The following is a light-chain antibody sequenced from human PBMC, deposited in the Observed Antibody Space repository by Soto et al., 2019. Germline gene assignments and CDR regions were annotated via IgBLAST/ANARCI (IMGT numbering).Light chain of an antibody. CDR3: QKWA. Sequence: DIQMTQSPSSLSASVGDRVTITCRASQDISNSLAWYQQKPGKVPKLLIYAASTLQSGVPSRFSGSGSGTDFTLTISSLQPEDVATYYCQKWAFGPGTKVDIK. V-gene: IGKV1-27*01. J-gene: IGKJ3*01. CDR1: QDISNS. CDR2: AAS.